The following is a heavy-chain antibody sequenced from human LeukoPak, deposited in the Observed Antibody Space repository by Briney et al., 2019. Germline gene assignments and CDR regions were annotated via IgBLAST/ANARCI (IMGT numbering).Heavy chain of an antibody. V-gene: IGHV5-51*01. CDR2: IYPGDSDP. CDR3: VRHGLGSSWFGFDY. J-gene: IGHJ4*02. CDR1: GSTFTTYW. D-gene: IGHD6-13*01. Sequence: GESLKISCQGSGSTFTTYWIGWVRQLHGKGLEWMGIIYPGDSDPRYSPSFQGQVTISADKSISTAYLQWSSLKASDSAMYYCVRHGLGSSWFGFDYWGQGTLVTVSS.